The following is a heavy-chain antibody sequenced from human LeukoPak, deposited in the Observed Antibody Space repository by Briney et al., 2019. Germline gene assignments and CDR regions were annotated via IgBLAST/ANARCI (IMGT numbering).Heavy chain of an antibody. V-gene: IGHV4-39*01. D-gene: IGHD3-16*02. CDR3: ARRDYDYVWGTYRRYRPFDY. CDR2: IDYSGSS. CDR1: GASISSSSHY. J-gene: IGHJ4*02. Sequence: SETLSPTCTVSGASISSSSHYWGWIRQPPGKGLEWIGSIDYSGSSNYNPPLKSRVTISVDTSKNQFSLMLSSVTAADTAVYYCARRDYDYVWGTYRRYRPFDYWGQGTLVTVSS.